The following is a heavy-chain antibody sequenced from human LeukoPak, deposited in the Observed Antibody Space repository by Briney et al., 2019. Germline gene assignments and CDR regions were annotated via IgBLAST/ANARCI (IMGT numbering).Heavy chain of an antibody. J-gene: IGHJ2*01. Sequence: SETLSLTCAVYGGSFSGYYWSWIRQPPGKGREWIGEINHSGSTNYNPSLKSRVTIPVDTSKNQFSLKLSSVTAADTAVYYCARRIFGVVPRNWYFDLWCRGTLVTVSS. D-gene: IGHD3-3*01. CDR1: GGSFSGYY. CDR3: ARRIFGVVPRNWYFDL. CDR2: INHSGST. V-gene: IGHV4-34*01.